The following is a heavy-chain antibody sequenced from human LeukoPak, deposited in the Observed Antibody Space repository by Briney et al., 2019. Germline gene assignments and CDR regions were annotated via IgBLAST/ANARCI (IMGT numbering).Heavy chain of an antibody. V-gene: IGHV4-59*01. CDR2: IYYSGST. D-gene: IGHD3-22*01. CDR1: GGSISSYY. CDR3: ARSAHYYDSSGYYYPPNYYYMDV. Sequence: SETLSLTCTVSGGSISSYYWSWIRQPPGKGLEWIGYIYYSGSTNYHPSLKSRVPISVDTSKNQFSLKLSSVTAADTAVYYCARSAHYYDSSGYYYPPNYYYMDVWGKGTTVTVSS. J-gene: IGHJ6*03.